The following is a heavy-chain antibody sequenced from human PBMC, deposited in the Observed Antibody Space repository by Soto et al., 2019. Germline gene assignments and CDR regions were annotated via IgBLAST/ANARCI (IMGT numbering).Heavy chain of an antibody. V-gene: IGHV1-18*01. CDR2: ISAYNGNT. CDR3: ARGAQWEFLSDY. J-gene: IGHJ4*02. D-gene: IGHD1-26*01. Sequence: QVQLVQSGAEVKKPGASVKVSCKASGYSFTRYYINWVRQAPGQGLEWMGWISAYNGNTHYEEKLXGXXTLTTDTSTSTAYMELRSLRSDDTAVYFCARGAQWEFLSDYWGQGTLVTVSS. CDR1: GYSFTRYY.